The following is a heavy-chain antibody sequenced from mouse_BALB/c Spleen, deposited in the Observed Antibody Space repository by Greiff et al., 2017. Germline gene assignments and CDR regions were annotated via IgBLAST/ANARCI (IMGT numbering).Heavy chain of an antibody. D-gene: IGHD2-3*01. CDR1: GFSLTSYG. CDR3: ARSDGFYAMDY. Sequence: VKLVESGPGLVAPSQSLSITCTVSGFSLTSYGVHWVRQPPGKGLEWLGVIWAGGSTNYNSALMSRLSISKDNSKSQVFLKMNSLQTDDTAMYYCARSDGFYAMDYWGQGTSVTVSS. CDR2: IWAGGST. V-gene: IGHV2-9*02. J-gene: IGHJ4*01.